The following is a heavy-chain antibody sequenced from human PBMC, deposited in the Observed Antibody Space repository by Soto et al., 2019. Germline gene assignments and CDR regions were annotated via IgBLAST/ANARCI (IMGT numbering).Heavy chain of an antibody. V-gene: IGHV4-34*01. CDR3: ARRHFGVVIIPYYYYGMDV. CDR2: INHSGST. CDR1: GGSFSGYY. D-gene: IGHD3-3*01. J-gene: IGHJ6*02. Sequence: SETLSLPCAVYGGSFSGYYWSWIRQPPGKGLEWIGEINHSGSTNYNPSLKSRVTISVDTSKNQFSLKLSSVTAADTAVYYCARRHFGVVIIPYYYYGMDVWGQGTTVTVSS.